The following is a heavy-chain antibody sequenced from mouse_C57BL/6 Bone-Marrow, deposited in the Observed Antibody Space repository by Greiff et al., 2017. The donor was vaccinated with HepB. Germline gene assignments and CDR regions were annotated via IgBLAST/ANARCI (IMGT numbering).Heavy chain of an antibody. Sequence: VQVVESGPGLVAPSQSLSITCTVSGFSLTSYAISWVRQPPGKGLEWLGVIWTGGGTNYNSALKSRLSISKDNSKSQVFLKMNSLQTDDTARYYCASHYYGSSYWYFDVWGTGTTVTVPS. CDR1: GFSLTSYA. CDR2: IWTGGGT. CDR3: ASHYYGSSYWYFDV. V-gene: IGHV2-9-1*01. D-gene: IGHD1-1*01. J-gene: IGHJ1*03.